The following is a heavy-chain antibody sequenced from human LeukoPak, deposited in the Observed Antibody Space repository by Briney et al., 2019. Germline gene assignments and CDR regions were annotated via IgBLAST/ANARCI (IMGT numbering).Heavy chain of an antibody. J-gene: IGHJ6*04. CDR1: GCTFSSYE. CDR2: ISSSGSTI. CDR3: AELGITMIEGV. V-gene: IGHV3-48*03. Sequence: QAGGSLRLSCAASGCTFSSYEMNWVRQAPGKGLERVSYISSSGSTIYYADSVKGRFTISRDNAKNSLYLQMNSLRAEDTAVYYCAELGITMIEGVWGKGTTVTTSS. D-gene: IGHD3-22*01.